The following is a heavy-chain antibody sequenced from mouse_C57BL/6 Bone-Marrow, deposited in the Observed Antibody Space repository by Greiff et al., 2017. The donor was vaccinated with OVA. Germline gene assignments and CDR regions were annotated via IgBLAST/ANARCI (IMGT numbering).Heavy chain of an antibody. Sequence: VQLQQSGPELVKPGASVKISCKASGYSFTDYNMNWVKQSNGKSLEWIGVINPNYGTTSYNQKFKGKATLTVDESSSTAYMQLNSLTSEDSAVYYCAFCYGSSYRYFDVWGTGTTGTVSS. J-gene: IGHJ1*03. CDR1: GYSFTDYN. CDR2: INPNYGTT. CDR3: AFCYGSSYRYFDV. D-gene: IGHD1-1*01. V-gene: IGHV1-39*01.